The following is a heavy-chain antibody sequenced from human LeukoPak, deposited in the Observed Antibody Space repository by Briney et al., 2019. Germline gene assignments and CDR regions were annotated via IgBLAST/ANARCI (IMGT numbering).Heavy chain of an antibody. CDR1: GGSISSGGYY. V-gene: IGHV4-31*03. J-gene: IGHJ5*02. D-gene: IGHD3-10*01. CDR3: ARGRTMVRGVKAYENWFDP. CDR2: IYYSGST. Sequence: SETLSLTCTVSGGSISSGGYYWSWIRQHPGKGLEWIGYIYYSGSTYYNPSLNSRVTISVDTSKTEFSLKLSSVTAADTAVYYCARGRTMVRGVKAYENWFDPWGQGTLVTVSS.